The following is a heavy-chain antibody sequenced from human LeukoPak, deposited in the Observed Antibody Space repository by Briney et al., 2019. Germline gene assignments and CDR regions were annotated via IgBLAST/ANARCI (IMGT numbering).Heavy chain of an antibody. Sequence: GASVKVSCKASGGTFSSYAISWVRQAPGQGLEWMGWMNPNSGNTGYAQKFQGRVTITRNTSISTAYMELSSLRSEDTAVYYCARVLRYFDWFSYYYMDVWGKGTTVTVSS. J-gene: IGHJ6*03. CDR2: MNPNSGNT. CDR3: ARVLRYFDWFSYYYMDV. CDR1: GGTFSSYA. D-gene: IGHD3-9*01. V-gene: IGHV1-8*03.